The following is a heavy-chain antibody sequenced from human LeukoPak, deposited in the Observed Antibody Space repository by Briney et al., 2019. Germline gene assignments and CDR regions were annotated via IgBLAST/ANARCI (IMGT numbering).Heavy chain of an antibody. CDR1: DDSITMYY. Sequence: SETLSLTCSVSDDSITMYYWTWIRQPPGKGLEWIGNIFYSGSTYYSPSLKSRATISLDTSRNQFSLKLNSVTAADTAVYYCAKDRSGRGYSYGRYYFDYWGKGTLVTVSS. J-gene: IGHJ4*02. V-gene: IGHV4-59*12. D-gene: IGHD5-18*01. CDR2: IFYSGST. CDR3: AKDRSGRGYSYGRYYFDY.